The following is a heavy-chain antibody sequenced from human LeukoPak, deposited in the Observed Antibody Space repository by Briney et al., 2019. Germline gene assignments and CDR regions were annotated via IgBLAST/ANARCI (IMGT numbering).Heavy chain of an antibody. CDR2: INSDGSST. V-gene: IGHV3-74*01. J-gene: IGHJ4*02. D-gene: IGHD5-24*01. CDR1: GFTFSSYW. Sequence: GGSLRLSCAASGFTFSSYWMHWVRQAPGKGPVWVSRINSDGSSTSYADSVKGRFAISRDNAKNTLYLQMNSLRAEDTAVHYCARADGSILLDYWGQGTLVTVSS. CDR3: ARADGSILLDY.